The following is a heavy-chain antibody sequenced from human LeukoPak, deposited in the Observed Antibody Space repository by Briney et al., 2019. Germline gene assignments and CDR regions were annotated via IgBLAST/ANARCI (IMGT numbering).Heavy chain of an antibody. CDR1: GYSFSSSG. D-gene: IGHD6-19*01. CDR2: ISASNGNT. V-gene: IGHV1-18*01. Sequence: GASVKVSCKASGYSFSSSGINWVRQAPGHGLEWMGWISASNGNTDYAQNFQGRVTMTTDTSTSTAYMELKSLRSDDTAVHYCAREGRLAPWLVPGGWFDPWGQGTLVTVSS. CDR3: AREGRLAPWLVPGGWFDP. J-gene: IGHJ5*02.